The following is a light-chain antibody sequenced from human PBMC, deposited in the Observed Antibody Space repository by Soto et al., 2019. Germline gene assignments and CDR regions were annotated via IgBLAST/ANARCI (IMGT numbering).Light chain of an antibody. CDR2: DVS. J-gene: IGLJ1*01. Sequence: QSALTQPASVSGSPGQSITISCTGTSSDFGGYNYVSWYQQHPGKAPKLMIYDVSNRPSGVSNRFSGSKSGNTASLTISGLQAEDEANYYCSSYTSSSSSYVFGTGTKVTV. CDR1: SSDFGGYNY. V-gene: IGLV2-14*01. CDR3: SSYTSSSSSYV.